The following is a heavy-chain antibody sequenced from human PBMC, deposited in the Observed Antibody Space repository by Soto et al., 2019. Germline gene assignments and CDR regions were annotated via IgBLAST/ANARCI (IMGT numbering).Heavy chain of an antibody. Sequence: QITLTESGPTLVKPTQTLTLTCTFSGFSFSTSAVGVGWIRQPPGKALEWLALIYWDDDKRYSPFLKSRLTPTKDTPTKQVVLTMTNMDPVDTGTYYCAHLSWAASGTRYYFDYWGQGTLVTVSS. CDR2: IYWDDDK. J-gene: IGHJ4*02. V-gene: IGHV2-5*02. CDR1: GFSFSTSAVG. CDR3: AHLSWAASGTRYYFDY. D-gene: IGHD6-13*01.